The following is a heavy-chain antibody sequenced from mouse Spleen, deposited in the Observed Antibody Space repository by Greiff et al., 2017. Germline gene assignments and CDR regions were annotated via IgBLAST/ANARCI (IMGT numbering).Heavy chain of an antibody. CDR1: GYSFTDYN. V-gene: IGHV1-39*01. CDR2: INPNYGTT. D-gene: IGHD2-10*02. J-gene: IGHJ1*01. CDR3: ARAQYGNWYFDV. Sequence: VHVKQSGPELVKPGASVKISCKASGYSFTDYNMNWVKQSNGKSLEWIGVINPNYGTTSYNQKFKGKATLTVDQSSSTAYMQLNSLTSEDSAVYYCARAQYGNWYFDVWGAGTTVTVSS.